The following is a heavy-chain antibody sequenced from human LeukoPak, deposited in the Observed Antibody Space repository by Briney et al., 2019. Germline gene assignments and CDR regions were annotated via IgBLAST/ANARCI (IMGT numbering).Heavy chain of an antibody. D-gene: IGHD2-15*01. Sequence: SETLSLTCTVSGGSISSYYWSWIRQPPGKGLEWIGYIYSSGYTNYNPSLKSRVTISVDTSKNQFSLKLSSVTAADTAVYYCARDPCRGRSGGSCQFGHWFDPWGQGTLVTVSS. CDR2: IYSSGYT. CDR3: ARDPCRGRSGGSCQFGHWFDP. CDR1: GGSISSYY. V-gene: IGHV4-59*01. J-gene: IGHJ5*02.